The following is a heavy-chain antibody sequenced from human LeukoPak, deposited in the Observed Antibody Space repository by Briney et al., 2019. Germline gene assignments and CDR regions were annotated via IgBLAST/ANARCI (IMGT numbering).Heavy chain of an antibody. CDR3: ARELGRVSPAETYYYDSSGLGY. J-gene: IGHJ4*02. V-gene: IGHV3-7*01. D-gene: IGHD3-22*01. CDR2: IKQDGSEK. Sequence: WVRQAPGKGLEWVANIKQDGSEKYYVDSVKGRFTISRDNAKNSLYLQMNSLRAEDTAVYYCARELGRVSPAETYYYDSSGLGYWGQGTLVTVSS.